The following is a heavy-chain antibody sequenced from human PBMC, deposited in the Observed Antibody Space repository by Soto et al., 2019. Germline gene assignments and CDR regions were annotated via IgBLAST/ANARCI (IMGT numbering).Heavy chain of an antibody. CDR2: IFYSGST. CDR1: GGSIGSGGYY. CDR3: ARDRGDYDFWSGTGGYFDY. D-gene: IGHD3-3*01. J-gene: IGHJ4*02. V-gene: IGHV4-31*03. Sequence: QVQLQESGPGLVKPSQTLSLTCTVSGGSIGSGGYYWSWIRQHPGKGLEWIGCIFYSGSTYYNPSLKSRVTISVDTSKNQFSLKLSSVTAADTAVYHCARDRGDYDFWSGTGGYFDYWGQGSLVTVSS.